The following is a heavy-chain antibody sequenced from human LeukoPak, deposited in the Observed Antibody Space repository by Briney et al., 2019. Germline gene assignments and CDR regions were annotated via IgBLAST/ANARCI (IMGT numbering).Heavy chain of an antibody. CDR3: ARGRVNCSGGSCYSGTDY. J-gene: IGHJ4*02. D-gene: IGHD2-15*01. CDR1: GGSVSSGSYY. Sequence: SETLSLTCTVSGGSVSSGSYYWSWIRQPPGKGLEWTGEINHSGSTNYNPSLKSRVTISVDTSKNQFSLKLSSVTAADTAVYYCARGRVNCSGGSCYSGTDYWGQGTLVTVSS. V-gene: IGHV4-61*01. CDR2: INHSGST.